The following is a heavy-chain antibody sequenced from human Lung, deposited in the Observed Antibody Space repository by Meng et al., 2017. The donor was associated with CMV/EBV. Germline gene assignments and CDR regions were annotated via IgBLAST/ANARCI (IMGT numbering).Heavy chain of an antibody. CDR2: IYSGGRT. J-gene: IGHJ4*02. CDR3: AKYPQTYPYSSSS. V-gene: IGHV3-53*01. Sequence: LXLTXAASGFTVNTNYMSWVRQAPGKGLECVSVIYSGGRTYYADSVKGRFTISRDNSKNTLYLQMNSLRAEDTAMYYCAKYPQTYPYSSSSWGQGTVVTVSS. CDR1: GFTVNTNY. D-gene: IGHD6-13*01.